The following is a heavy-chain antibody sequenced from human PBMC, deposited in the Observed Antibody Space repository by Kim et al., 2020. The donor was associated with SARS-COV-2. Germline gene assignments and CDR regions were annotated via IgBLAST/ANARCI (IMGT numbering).Heavy chain of an antibody. J-gene: IGHJ4*02. CDR2: INPSGGST. CDR3: ARDGKRKYYDFWSGSKPTSYSVGY. V-gene: IGHV1-46*01. CDR1: GYTFTSYY. D-gene: IGHD3-3*01. Sequence: ASVKVSCKASGYTFTSYYMHWVRQAPGQGLEWMGIINPSGGSTSYAQKFQGRVTMTRDTSTSTVYMELSSLRSEDTAVYYCARDGKRKYYDFWSGSKPTSYSVGYWGQGTLVTVSS.